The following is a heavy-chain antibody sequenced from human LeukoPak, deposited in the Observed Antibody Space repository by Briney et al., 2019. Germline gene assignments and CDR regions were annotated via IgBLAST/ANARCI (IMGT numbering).Heavy chain of an antibody. J-gene: IGHJ4*02. V-gene: IGHV3-23*01. Sequence: QSGGSLRLSCAASGFTFSSYAMSWVRQAPGKGLEWVSDISSSGGSTYYADSVKGRFTISRDNSKNTLYLQMNSLRAEDTAVYYCAKDPRYSYPRAIDCWGQGTLVTVSS. CDR3: AKDPRYSYPRAIDC. CDR1: GFTFSSYA. CDR2: ISSSGGST. D-gene: IGHD5-18*01.